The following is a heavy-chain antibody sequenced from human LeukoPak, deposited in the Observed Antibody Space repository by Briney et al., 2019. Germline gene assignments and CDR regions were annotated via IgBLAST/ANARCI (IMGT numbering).Heavy chain of an antibody. D-gene: IGHD4-17*01. Sequence: ASVKVSCKASGYTFTSHSINWLRQAPGQGLEWMGWITTNTGNPTYAQGFTGRFVFSLDTSVSTAYLQISSLKAEDTAVYYCARGLRGLSPDYWGQGTLVTVSS. CDR1: GYTFTSHS. CDR3: ARGLRGLSPDY. V-gene: IGHV7-4-1*02. CDR2: ITTNTGNP. J-gene: IGHJ4*02.